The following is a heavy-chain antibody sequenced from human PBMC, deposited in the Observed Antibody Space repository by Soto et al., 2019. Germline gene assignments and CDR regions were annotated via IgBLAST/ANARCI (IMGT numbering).Heavy chain of an antibody. CDR1: GFTFSSYG. CDR2: ISYDGSNK. Sequence: QVQLVESGGGVVQPGRSLRLSCAASGFTFSSYGMHWVRQAPGKGLEWVAVISYDGSNKYYADSVKGRFTISRDNSKNTLYLQMNSLRGEDTAVYYCAKGGFDPWGQGTLVTVSS. V-gene: IGHV3-30*18. J-gene: IGHJ5*02. CDR3: AKGGFDP.